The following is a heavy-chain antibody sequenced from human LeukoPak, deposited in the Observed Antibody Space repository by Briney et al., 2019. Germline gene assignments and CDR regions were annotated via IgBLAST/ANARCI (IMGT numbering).Heavy chain of an antibody. CDR3: ARDAMVWRYSSSWTI. D-gene: IGHD6-13*01. J-gene: IGHJ4*02. V-gene: IGHV3-53*01. CDR1: GFTVSTNY. CDR2: VYSDGKT. Sequence: GGSLRLSCAASGFTVSTNYMSWARQAPGKGLEWVSVVYSDGKTCYADAVKGRFTISKDNAKNSLYLQMNSLRAEDTAVYYCARDAMVWRYSSSWTIWGQGTLVTVSS.